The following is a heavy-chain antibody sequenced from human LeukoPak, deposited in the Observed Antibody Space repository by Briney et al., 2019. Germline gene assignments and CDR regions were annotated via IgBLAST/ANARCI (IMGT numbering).Heavy chain of an antibody. D-gene: IGHD3-22*01. CDR1: GFTFSSYW. CDR3: ASSARSGYYYEGY. V-gene: IGHV3-74*01. Sequence: GGSLRLSCTASGFTFSSYWMHWVRQAPGKGLVWVSRINSDGSSTSYADSVKGRITISRDNAKNTLYLQMNSLRAEDTAVYYCASSARSGYYYEGYWGQGTLVTVSS. CDR2: INSDGSST. J-gene: IGHJ4*02.